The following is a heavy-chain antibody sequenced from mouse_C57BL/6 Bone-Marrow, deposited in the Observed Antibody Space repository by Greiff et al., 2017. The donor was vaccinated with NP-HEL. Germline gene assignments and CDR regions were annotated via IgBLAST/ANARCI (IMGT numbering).Heavy chain of an antibody. D-gene: IGHD2-2*01. CDR3: AGGYTVLFAY. V-gene: IGHV2-2*01. Sequence: QVQLQQSGPGLVQPSQSLSITCTVSGFSLTSYGVHWVRQSPGKGLEWLGVIWRGGSTDYNAAFISRLSISKDNSKSQVFFKMNSLQAEDTAIDYCAGGYTVLFAYWGQGTRVTVSA. CDR1: GFSLTSYG. J-gene: IGHJ3*01. CDR2: IWRGGST.